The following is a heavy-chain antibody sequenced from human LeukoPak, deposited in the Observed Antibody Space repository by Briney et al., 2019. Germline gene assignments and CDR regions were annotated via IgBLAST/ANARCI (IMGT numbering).Heavy chain of an antibody. CDR2: ITPFNGNT. Sequence: SVKVSCKASGYTFTYRYLHWVRQAPGQALEWMGWITPFNGNTNYAQKFQGRVTITRDTSASTAYMELSSLRSEDTAVYYCARVGVAGTFYYGMDVWGQGTTVTVSS. D-gene: IGHD6-19*01. J-gene: IGHJ6*02. V-gene: IGHV1-45*02. CDR1: GYTFTYRY. CDR3: ARVGVAGTFYYGMDV.